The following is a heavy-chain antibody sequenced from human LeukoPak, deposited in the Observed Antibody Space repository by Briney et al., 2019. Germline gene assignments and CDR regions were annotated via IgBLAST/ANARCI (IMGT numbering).Heavy chain of an antibody. D-gene: IGHD6-19*01. CDR2: IYTSRST. Sequence: SETLSLTCTVSGGSISSGSYYWSWIRKPAGKGLEWIGRIYTSRSTNYNPSLKSRVTISLDTSKNQFSLKLSSVTAADTAVYYCARGGYSSGWYLVSWFDPWGQGTLVTVSS. CDR1: GGSISSGSYY. CDR3: ARGGYSSGWYLVSWFDP. J-gene: IGHJ5*02. V-gene: IGHV4-61*02.